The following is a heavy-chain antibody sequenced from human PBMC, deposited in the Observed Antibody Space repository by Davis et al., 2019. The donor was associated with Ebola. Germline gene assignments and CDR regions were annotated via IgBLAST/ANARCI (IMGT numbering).Heavy chain of an antibody. J-gene: IGHJ6*02. CDR2: ISSSSSYI. V-gene: IGHV3-21*01. CDR3: ARDPQYYDFWSGYYVRYYGMDV. Sequence: GGSLRLSCAASGFTFSSYAMSWVRQAPGKGLEWVSSISSSSSYIYYADSVKGRFTISRDNAKNSLYLKMNSLRAEDTAVYYCARDPQYYDFWSGYYVRYYGMDVWGQGTTVTVSS. D-gene: IGHD3-3*01. CDR1: GFTFSSYA.